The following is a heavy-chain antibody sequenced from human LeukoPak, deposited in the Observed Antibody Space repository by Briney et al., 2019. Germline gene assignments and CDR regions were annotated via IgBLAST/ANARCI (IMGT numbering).Heavy chain of an antibody. CDR3: AKERGYHLDY. D-gene: IGHD5-18*01. V-gene: IGHV3-48*01. Sequence: GGSLRLSCAASGFTFSDYTMNWVRQAPGKGLEWVSYISSTGSARDYADSVKGRFTISRDNAKKSLSLLMNSLRAEDTAVYYCAKERGYHLDYWGQGTLVTVSS. CDR1: GFTFSDYT. J-gene: IGHJ4*02. CDR2: ISSTGSAR.